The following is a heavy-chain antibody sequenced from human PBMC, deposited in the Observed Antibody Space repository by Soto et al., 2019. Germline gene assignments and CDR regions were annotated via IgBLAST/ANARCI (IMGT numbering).Heavy chain of an antibody. D-gene: IGHD3-16*01. J-gene: IGHJ3*02. CDR1: GGSFSGYY. CDR3: AREGQGGAFDI. Sequence: SETLSLTCAAYGGSFSGYYWSWIRQPPGKGLEWIGEINHSGSTNYNPSLKSRVTISVDTSKNQFSLKLSSGTAADTAVYYCAREGQGGAFDIWGQGTMVTVSS. CDR2: INHSGST. V-gene: IGHV4-34*01.